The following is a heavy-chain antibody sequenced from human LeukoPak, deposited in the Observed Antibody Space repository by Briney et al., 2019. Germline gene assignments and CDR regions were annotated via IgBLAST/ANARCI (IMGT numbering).Heavy chain of an antibody. CDR1: GFTLSTYA. D-gene: IGHD4-17*01. CDR2: IYSGGST. V-gene: IGHV3-53*01. J-gene: IGHJ4*02. Sequence: PGGSLRLSCEASGFTLSTYAMSWVRQAPGKGLEWVSVIYSGGSTYYADSVKGRFTISRDNSKNTLYLQMNSLRAEDTAVYYCARLDYGAQIDYWGQGTLVTVSS. CDR3: ARLDYGAQIDY.